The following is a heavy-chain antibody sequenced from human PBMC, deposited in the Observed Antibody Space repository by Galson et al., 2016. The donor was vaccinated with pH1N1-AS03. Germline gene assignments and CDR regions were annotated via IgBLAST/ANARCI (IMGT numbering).Heavy chain of an antibody. V-gene: IGHV1-2*02. J-gene: IGHJ3*01. CDR2: INPNSGDT. D-gene: IGHD6-13*01. CDR3: ARVLSGIARGESSAFDL. Sequence: SVKVSCKASGYTFAGNYLHWVRQAPGQGLEWVGWINPNSGDTSYAQKFQGRVTMTRDTSISAAFLELSRLRSDDTAVFYCARVLSGIARGESSAFDLWGQGTMVTVSS. CDR1: GYTFAGNY.